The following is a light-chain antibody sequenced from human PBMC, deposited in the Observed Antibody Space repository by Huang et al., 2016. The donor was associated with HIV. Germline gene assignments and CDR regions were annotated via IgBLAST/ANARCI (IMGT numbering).Light chain of an antibody. CDR2: DAS. CDR3: QQYGSTPLT. V-gene: IGKV3D-20*01. CDR1: QSVTGNH. J-gene: IGKJ4*01. Sequence: EIVLTQTPATLSLSPGERVTLSCGASQSVTGNHFCWYQKKTGLAPRLLNYDASNRATGIPGRFSGSGSGTDFTLTISRQEAEVFAVYYCQQYGSTPLTFGGGTKVEI.